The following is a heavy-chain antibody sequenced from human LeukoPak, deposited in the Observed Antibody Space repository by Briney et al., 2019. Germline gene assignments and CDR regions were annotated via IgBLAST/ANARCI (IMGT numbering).Heavy chain of an antibody. D-gene: IGHD2-2*02. CDR1: GGSFSGYY. CDR3: ARGYTRFYYYYMDV. CDR2: ISHSGST. V-gene: IGHV4-34*01. J-gene: IGHJ6*03. Sequence: SETLSLTCAVYGGSFSGYYWSWIRQPPGKGLEWIGEISHSGSTNYNPSLKSRVTISVDTSKKQFSLKLSSVTAADTAVYYCARGYTRFYYYYMDVWGKGTTVTVSS.